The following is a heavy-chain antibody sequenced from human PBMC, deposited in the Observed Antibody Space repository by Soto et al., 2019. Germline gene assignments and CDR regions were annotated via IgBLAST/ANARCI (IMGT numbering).Heavy chain of an antibody. V-gene: IGHV4-39*01. CDR1: GGSISSSSYY. CDR3: ARGNYDFGSGYHYYYYMDV. CDR2: IYYRGST. J-gene: IGHJ6*03. D-gene: IGHD3-3*01. Sequence: QLQLQESGPGLVKPSETLSLTCTVSGGSISSSSYYWGWIRQPPGKGLEWIGSIYYRGSTYYNTSLKSRVTISVDSSKSQFSLKRSSVTAADTAVYYCARGNYDFGSGYHYYYYMDVWGKGTTVTVSS.